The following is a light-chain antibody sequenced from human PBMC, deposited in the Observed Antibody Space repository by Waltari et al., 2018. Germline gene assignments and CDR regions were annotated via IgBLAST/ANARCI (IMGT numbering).Light chain of an antibody. CDR1: KLGDKY. Sequence: SYELTQPPSVSVSPGQTATITCSGEKLGDKYTCWYRQQPGQSPVLVLDQDTKRPSGIPERFSGSNSGNTATLTITGTQTMDEADYYCQAWDSYSVIFGAGTRLTVL. CDR3: QAWDSYSVI. CDR2: QDT. J-gene: IGLJ2*01. V-gene: IGLV3-1*01.